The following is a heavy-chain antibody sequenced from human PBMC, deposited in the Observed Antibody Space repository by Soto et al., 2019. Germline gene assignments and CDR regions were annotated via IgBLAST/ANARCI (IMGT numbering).Heavy chain of an antibody. CDR1: GDSVISNWY. CDR3: ARGGVRMYSRVFDP. V-gene: IGHV4-4*02. CDR2: MFHSGST. J-gene: IGHJ5*02. D-gene: IGHD6-13*01. Sequence: TLSLTCAVSGDSVISNWYWGWVRQSPGKGLEWIADMFHSGSTNYSPSLESRVTLSVDKSKNQFSLKLSSVTAADTAVSYCARGGVRMYSRVFDPWGQG.